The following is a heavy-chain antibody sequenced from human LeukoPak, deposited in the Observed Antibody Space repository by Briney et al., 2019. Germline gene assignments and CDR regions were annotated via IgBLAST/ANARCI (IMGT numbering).Heavy chain of an antibody. Sequence: GGSLRLSCAASGLTCGGYAISWVRQAPGKGLEWVGFIRSKVYGGTTENAASVKGRFTISRDDSKSIVYLQMKSLKTEGTAVYFCTSESNYLGSGAPRYYFDYWGQGTLVTVSS. CDR3: TSESNYLGSGAPRYYFDY. D-gene: IGHD3-10*01. CDR1: GLTCGGYA. CDR2: IRSKVYGGTT. V-gene: IGHV3-49*04. J-gene: IGHJ4*02.